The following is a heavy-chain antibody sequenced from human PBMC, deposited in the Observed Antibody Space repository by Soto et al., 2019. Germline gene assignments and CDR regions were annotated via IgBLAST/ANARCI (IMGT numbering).Heavy chain of an antibody. CDR1: DDSINSDKYY. V-gene: IGHV4-39*01. Sequence: QLQLQESGPGLVKPSETLSLTCSVSDDSINSDKYYCVWIRHPPGKGLEWIGSIYYRGNAYYNPSLQTRVTISLDKSRSQFSLKLNSVTAADSAVYFCARLEGLATISYYFDFWGPGALVTVSS. J-gene: IGHJ4*02. CDR3: ARLEGLATISYYFDF. CDR2: IYYRGNA. D-gene: IGHD3-9*01.